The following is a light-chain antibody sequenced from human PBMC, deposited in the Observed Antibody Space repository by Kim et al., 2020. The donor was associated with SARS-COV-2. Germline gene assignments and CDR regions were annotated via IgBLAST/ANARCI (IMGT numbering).Light chain of an antibody. CDR2: GKN. CDR1: SHGNYY. J-gene: IGLJ3*02. Sequence: LVQTFLIPCQGDSHGNYYASWYQQRPGQAPRLLIYGKNSRPSGISDRFSGSTSGNTASLTITATQAEDEADYFCSSRDSSGDNVMLFGGGTQLTVL. V-gene: IGLV3-19*01. CDR3: SSRDSSGDNVML.